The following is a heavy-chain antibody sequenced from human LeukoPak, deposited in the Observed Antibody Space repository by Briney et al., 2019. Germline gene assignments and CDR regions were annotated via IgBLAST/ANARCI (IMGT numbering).Heavy chain of an antibody. D-gene: IGHD2-2*01. J-gene: IGHJ6*03. V-gene: IGHV1-69*01. CDR3: ARFYALNKPAALKWHYYYYMDV. Sequence: GSSVKVSGKASGGTFSSYAISWVRQAPGQGLEWMGGIIPIFGTANYAQKFQGRVTITADESTSTAYMELSSLRSEDTAVYYCARFYALNKPAALKWHYYYYMDVWGKGTTVTVSS. CDR1: GGTFSSYA. CDR2: IIPIFGTA.